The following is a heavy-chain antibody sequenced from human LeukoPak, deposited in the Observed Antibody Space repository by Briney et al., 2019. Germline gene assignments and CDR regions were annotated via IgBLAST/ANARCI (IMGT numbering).Heavy chain of an antibody. Sequence: PGGSLRLSCTASGFTFGDYLLSWVRQAPGKGLEWVSLIRMKAYGGATEYAASVKGRFTISRDDSKSIAYLQMDGLKTEDTAVYYCTRKASGVDAFDLWGQGTMVTVSS. D-gene: IGHD3-10*01. J-gene: IGHJ3*01. V-gene: IGHV3-49*04. CDR3: TRKASGVDAFDL. CDR2: IRMKAYGGAT. CDR1: GFTFGDYL.